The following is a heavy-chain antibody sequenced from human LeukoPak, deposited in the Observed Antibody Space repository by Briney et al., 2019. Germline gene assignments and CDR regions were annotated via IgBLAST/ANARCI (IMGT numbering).Heavy chain of an antibody. CDR1: GGSISSYY. CDR2: VYYSGST. D-gene: IGHD6-13*01. Sequence: SETLSLTCTVSGGSISSYYWSWIRQPPGKGLEWIGYVYYSGSTNYNPSLKSRVTISVDTSKNQFSLKLSSVTAADTAVYYCARGWVYFDYWGQGTLVTVSS. CDR3: ARGWVYFDY. J-gene: IGHJ4*02. V-gene: IGHV4-59*01.